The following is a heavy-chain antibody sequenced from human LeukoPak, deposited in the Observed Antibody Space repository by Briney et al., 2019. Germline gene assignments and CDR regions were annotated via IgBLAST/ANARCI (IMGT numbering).Heavy chain of an antibody. D-gene: IGHD2-2*02. CDR2: ISSSSSTI. CDR3: ARDEARGCSSNSCYTAHYYYYGMDV. V-gene: IGHV3-48*02. Sequence: GGSLRLSCAASGFTFSSYSMNWVRQAPGKGLEWVSYISSSSSTIYYADSVKGRFTISRDNAKNSLYLQMNSLRDEDTAVYYCARDEARGCSSNSCYTAHYYYYGMDVWGQGTTVTVSS. CDR1: GFTFSSYS. J-gene: IGHJ6*02.